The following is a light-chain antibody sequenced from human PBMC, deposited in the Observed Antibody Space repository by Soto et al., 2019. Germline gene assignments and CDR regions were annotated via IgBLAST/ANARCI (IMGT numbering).Light chain of an antibody. Sequence: EVVLTQSPGTVSLSPGERATLSCRASQSVTNNYLAWYQQKAGQGPRLLIYAASSRATGIPDRFSGSGAGKDFTLSISRLEPEDFAVYYCQQYGNSITWTFAQGTKVEIK. CDR3: QQYGNSITWT. J-gene: IGKJ1*01. CDR1: QSVTNNY. V-gene: IGKV3-20*01. CDR2: AAS.